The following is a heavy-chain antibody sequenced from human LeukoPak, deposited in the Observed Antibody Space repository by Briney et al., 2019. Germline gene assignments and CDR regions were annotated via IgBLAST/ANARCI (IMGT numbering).Heavy chain of an antibody. CDR3: VRRGDASSGWGDHDF. D-gene: IGHD6-19*01. J-gene: IGHJ4*02. V-gene: IGHV3-23*01. CDR1: GFTFNRNA. CDR2: IGGSGDKT. Sequence: GGSLRLSCAAPGFTFNRNAISWVRKAPGKGLEWVSTIGGSGDKTFYADSVKGRFTISRDNSKNMVQLQMNSLTGEDAALYYCVRRGDASSGWGDHDFWGQGALVTVSS.